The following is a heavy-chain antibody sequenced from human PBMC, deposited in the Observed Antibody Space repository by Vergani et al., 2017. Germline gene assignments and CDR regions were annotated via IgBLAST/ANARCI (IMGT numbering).Heavy chain of an antibody. CDR2: IIPIFGTA. J-gene: IGHJ4*02. CDR1: GYTFTSYG. CDR3: ASGTMVRGVPPDY. Sequence: QVQLVQSGAEVKKPGASVKVSCKASGYTFTSYGISWVRQAPGQGLEWMGGIIPIFGTANYAQKFQGRVTITADESTSTAYMELSSLRSEDTAVYYCASGTMVRGVPPDYWGQGTLVTVSS. V-gene: IGHV1-69*13. D-gene: IGHD3-10*01.